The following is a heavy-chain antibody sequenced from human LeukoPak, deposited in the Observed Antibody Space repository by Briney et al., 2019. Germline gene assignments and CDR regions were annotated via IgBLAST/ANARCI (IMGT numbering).Heavy chain of an antibody. CDR2: ISGSGGST. CDR3: AKGPAAMDYFDY. CDR1: GFTFSSYA. Sequence: GGSLRLSCAASGFTFSSYAMSWVRQAPGKGLEWVSAISGSGGSTYYADSVKGRFTISRDNSKNTLYLQMNSLRAEDTAVNYCAKGPAAMDYFDYWGQGTLVTVSS. V-gene: IGHV3-23*01. D-gene: IGHD2-2*01. J-gene: IGHJ4*02.